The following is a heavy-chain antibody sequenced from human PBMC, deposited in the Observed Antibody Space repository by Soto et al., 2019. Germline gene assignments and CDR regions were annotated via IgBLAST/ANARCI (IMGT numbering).Heavy chain of an antibody. CDR2: IIPILGIA. J-gene: IGHJ3*02. CDR3: AAYTQQVVNAFDI. D-gene: IGHD6-13*01. V-gene: IGHV1-69*02. CDR1: VGIFSSYI. Sequence: QVRLVQSGAEVKKPGSSVKVSCKASVGIFSSYIISWVRQVPGQGLEWMGRIIPILGIANYAQKFQGRVTITADKSTSTAYMELRSLISEDTALYYSAAYTQQVVNAFDIWGQETMVTVSS.